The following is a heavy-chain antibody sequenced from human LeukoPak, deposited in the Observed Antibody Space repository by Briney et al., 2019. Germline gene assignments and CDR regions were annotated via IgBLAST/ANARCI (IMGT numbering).Heavy chain of an antibody. CDR3: ARGHYYYYYGMDV. CDR2: IYYSGST. Sequence: SETLSLTCTVSGGSISSYYWSWIRQPPGKGLEWIEYIYYSGSTNYNPSLKSRVTISVDTSKNQFSLKLSSVTAADTAVYYCARGHYYYYYGMDVWGQGTTVTVSS. V-gene: IGHV4-59*01. J-gene: IGHJ6*02. CDR1: GGSISSYY.